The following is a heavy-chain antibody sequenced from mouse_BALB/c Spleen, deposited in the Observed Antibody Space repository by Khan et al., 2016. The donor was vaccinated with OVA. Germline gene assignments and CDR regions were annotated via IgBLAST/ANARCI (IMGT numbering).Heavy chain of an antibody. Sequence: QVQLQQSGAELAKPGASVKMSCKTSGYTFTTYWMHWVKQRPGQGLEWIGYINPTSGHTDYNEKFKDKATLSADKSSSTAYMQLSSLTSEDSAVYHYTRDRIDYWGQGTTLTVSS. J-gene: IGHJ2*01. V-gene: IGHV1-7*01. CDR2: INPTSGHT. CDR3: TRDRIDY. CDR1: GYTFTTYW.